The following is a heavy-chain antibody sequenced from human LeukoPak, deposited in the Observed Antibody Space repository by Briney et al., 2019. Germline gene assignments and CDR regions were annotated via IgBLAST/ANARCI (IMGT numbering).Heavy chain of an antibody. CDR3: ARRYSYGYFDC. V-gene: IGHV3-7*01. D-gene: IGHD5-18*01. J-gene: IGHJ4*02. Sequence: GGSLRLSCVASGFTFSSYWTSWVRQAPGKGLEWVANIKHDGADKYFVDSVKGRFTISRDNVKNSLFLQMNSLRAEDTAMYYCARRYSYGYFDCWGQGTLVTVSS. CDR1: GFTFSSYW. CDR2: IKHDGADK.